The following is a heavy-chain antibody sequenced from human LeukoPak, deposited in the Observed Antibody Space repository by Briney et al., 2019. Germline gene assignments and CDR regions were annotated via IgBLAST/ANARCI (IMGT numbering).Heavy chain of an antibody. CDR1: GYSFTTYW. J-gene: IGHJ4*02. V-gene: IGHV5-51*01. D-gene: IGHD2-15*01. CDR3: ARARFCSDGSRYAEY. Sequence: GESLKISCKGSGYSFTTYWIGWVRQMPGKGLEWMGIIYPGDSDTRYSPSFQGQVTISADKSISTAYLQWSSLRASDTAMYYCARARFCSDGSRYAEYWGQGTLVTVSS. CDR2: IYPGDSDT.